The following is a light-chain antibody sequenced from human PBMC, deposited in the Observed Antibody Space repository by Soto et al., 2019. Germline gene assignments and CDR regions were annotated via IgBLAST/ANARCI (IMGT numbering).Light chain of an antibody. Sequence: DIQMTQSPSSLSASVGDRVTITCRASQGISNFLAWYQQKPGKVPKLLIYAASTLQSGVPSRLSVSGSATDFTLTISSLHPDDVAPYYCQEYNSAPLTFGPGTKVDV. J-gene: IGKJ3*01. CDR3: QEYNSAPLT. CDR1: QGISNF. CDR2: AAS. V-gene: IGKV1-27*01.